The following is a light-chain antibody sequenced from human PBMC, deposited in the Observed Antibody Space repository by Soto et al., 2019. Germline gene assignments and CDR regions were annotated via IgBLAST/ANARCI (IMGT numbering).Light chain of an antibody. J-gene: IGLJ1*01. CDR2: EVS. CDR1: SSDVGGYNY. V-gene: IGLV2-14*01. CDR3: SSYTSSITYV. Sequence: QSVLTQPASVSGSPGQSITIYCTGTSSDVGGYNYVSWYQQHPGKAPKLMIYEVSNRPSGVSNRFSGSKSGNTASLTISELQAEDEAEYYFSSYTSSITYVFGTGTKVTVL.